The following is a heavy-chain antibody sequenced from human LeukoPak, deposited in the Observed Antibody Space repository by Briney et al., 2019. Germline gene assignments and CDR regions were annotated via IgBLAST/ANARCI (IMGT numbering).Heavy chain of an antibody. J-gene: IGHJ6*02. V-gene: IGHV3-23*01. D-gene: IGHD2-2*02. CDR3: AKEGDVVVPAAIPVNYYYYGMDV. Sequence: ADSVKGRFTISRDNSKNTLYLQMNSLRAEDTAVYYCAKEGDVVVPAAIPVNYYYYGMDVWGQGTTVTVSS.